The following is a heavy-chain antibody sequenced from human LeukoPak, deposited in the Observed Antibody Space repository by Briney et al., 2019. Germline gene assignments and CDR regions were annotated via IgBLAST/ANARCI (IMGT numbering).Heavy chain of an antibody. CDR1: GFTFYG. CDR2: ISSDVSYK. J-gene: IGHJ4*02. CDR3: ASVVTTAFDY. D-gene: IGHD4-17*01. Sequence: PGGGLRLSCAASGFTFYGMHWVRQAPGKGLEWVALISSDVSYKYYADSVKGRFTISRDNSMNTLYLQMNSLRAEDTAVYYCASVVTTAFDYWGQGTLVAVCS. V-gene: IGHV3-30*03.